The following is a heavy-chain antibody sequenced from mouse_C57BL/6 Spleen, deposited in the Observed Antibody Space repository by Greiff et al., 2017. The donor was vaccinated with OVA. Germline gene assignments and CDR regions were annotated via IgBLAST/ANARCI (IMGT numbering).Heavy chain of an antibody. V-gene: IGHV1-42*01. Sequence: VQLQQSGPELVKPGASVKISCKASGYSFTGYYMNWVKQSPEKSLEWIGEINPSTGGTTYNQKFKAKATLTVDKCSSTAYMQLKSLTSEDSAVYYCARRDDGYYNAMDYWGQGTSVTVSS. CDR2: INPSTGGT. D-gene: IGHD2-3*01. CDR3: ARRDDGYYNAMDY. CDR1: GYSFTGYY. J-gene: IGHJ4*01.